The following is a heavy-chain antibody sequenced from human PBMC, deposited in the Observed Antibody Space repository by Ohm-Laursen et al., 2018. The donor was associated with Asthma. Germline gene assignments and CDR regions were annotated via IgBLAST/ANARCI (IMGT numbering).Heavy chain of an antibody. J-gene: IGHJ3*02. CDR3: ARARGSPQAFDI. V-gene: IGHV3-21*01. CDR2: ISSSSSYI. CDR1: GFTFSSYS. Sequence: SLRLSCAASGFTFSSYSMNWVRQAPGKGLEWVSSISSSSSYIYYADSVKGRFTISRDNAKNSLYLQMNSLRAEDTAVYYCARARGSPQAFDIWGQGTMVTVSS. D-gene: IGHD1-26*01.